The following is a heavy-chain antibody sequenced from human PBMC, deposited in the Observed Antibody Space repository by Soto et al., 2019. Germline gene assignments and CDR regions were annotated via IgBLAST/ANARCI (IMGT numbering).Heavy chain of an antibody. CDR2: ISYSGETK. D-gene: IGHD2-15*01. CDR3: VRGVVVVVGSTAENFDH. V-gene: IGHV3-48*02. Sequence: GSLRLSCLTSGFTFTKYSMNWVRQAPGKGLEWVSYISYSGETKYYADSLKVRYAISRDDAKNSVYLQMKSLRDEDTAFYYCVRGVVVVVGSTAENFDHWGQGTLVTVSS. J-gene: IGHJ4*02. CDR1: GFTFTKYS.